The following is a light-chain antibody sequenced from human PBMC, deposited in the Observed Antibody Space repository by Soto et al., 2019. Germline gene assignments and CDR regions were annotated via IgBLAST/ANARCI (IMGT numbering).Light chain of an antibody. Sequence: DIQMTQSPSSLSASVGDKVTITCRASQSISSYLNWYQQRPGKAPKLLIYAASTLQSGVPSRFSGSGSGTDFTLTISSLEPEDFAVYYCQHRSNWPPRLTFGGGTKV. CDR3: QHRSNWPPRLT. J-gene: IGKJ4*01. CDR2: AAS. V-gene: IGKV1-39*01. CDR1: QSISSY.